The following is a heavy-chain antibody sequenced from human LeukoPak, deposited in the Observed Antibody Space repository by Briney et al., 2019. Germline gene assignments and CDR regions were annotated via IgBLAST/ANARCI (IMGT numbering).Heavy chain of an antibody. Sequence: GGSLRLSCAASGFTFSSYAMHWVRQAPGKGLEWVAVISHDGSNKYYADSVKGRFTISRDNSKNTLYLQMNSLRAEDTAVYYCARDLGWGYQLSFHYYYYMDVWGRGTTVTVSS. V-gene: IGHV3-30-3*01. CDR1: GFTFSSYA. D-gene: IGHD2-2*01. CDR3: ARDLGWGYQLSFHYYYYMDV. J-gene: IGHJ6*03. CDR2: ISHDGSNK.